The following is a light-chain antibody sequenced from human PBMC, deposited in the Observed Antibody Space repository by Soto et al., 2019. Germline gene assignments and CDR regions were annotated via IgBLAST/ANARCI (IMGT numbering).Light chain of an antibody. Sequence: DTVLSHPPRTVSHSTWFTATLSFRASQSVSSYLAWYQQKPGQAPRLLIYDASNRATGIPARFSGSGSGTDFTLTISCLEPEDFAVYYCQQHSHWWKFSQGTKVEIK. V-gene: IGKV3-11*01. CDR2: DAS. J-gene: IGKJ1*01. CDR3: QQHSHWWK. CDR1: QSVSSY.